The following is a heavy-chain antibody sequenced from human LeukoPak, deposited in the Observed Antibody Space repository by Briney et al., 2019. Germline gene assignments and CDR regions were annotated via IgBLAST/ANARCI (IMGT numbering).Heavy chain of an antibody. CDR2: IKQDGSEK. Sequence: GGSLRLSCAASGFTFSSYWMSWVRQAPGKGLEWVANIKQDGSEKYYVDSVKGRFTISGDNAKNSLYLQMNSLRAEDTAAYYCARDKIMGASLFDYWGQGSLVTVSS. CDR1: GFTFSSYW. D-gene: IGHD3-16*01. V-gene: IGHV3-7*01. CDR3: ARDKIMGASLFDY. J-gene: IGHJ4*02.